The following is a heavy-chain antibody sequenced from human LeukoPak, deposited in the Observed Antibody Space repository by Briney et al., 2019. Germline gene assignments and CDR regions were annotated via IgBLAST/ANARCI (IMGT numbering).Heavy chain of an antibody. J-gene: IGHJ6*02. CDR2: ISSSGGST. D-gene: IGHD3-10*01. V-gene: IGHV3-23*01. Sequence: PGGSLRLSCAASGFTFSNYAMSWVRQAPGKGLEWVSGISSSGGSTYYADSVKGRFSISRDNSKNTLYLHMNSLRAEDTAVYYCAKDRARYGSGTYYNGYYYGMDVWGQGTTVTVSS. CDR1: GFTFSNYA. CDR3: AKDRARYGSGTYYNGYYYGMDV.